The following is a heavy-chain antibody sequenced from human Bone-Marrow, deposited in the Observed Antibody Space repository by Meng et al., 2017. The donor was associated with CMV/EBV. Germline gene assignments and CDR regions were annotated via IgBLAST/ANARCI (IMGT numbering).Heavy chain of an antibody. CDR2: IYYSGST. CDR1: GGSISSYY. V-gene: IGHV4-59*01. J-gene: IGHJ4*02. Sequence: SETLSLTCTVSGGSISSYYWSWIRQPPGKGLEWIGYIYYSGSTNYNPSLKSRVTISVDTSKNQLSLKLSSVTAADTAVYYCARDEGGYFDYWGQGTLVTVSS. CDR3: ARDEGGYFDY.